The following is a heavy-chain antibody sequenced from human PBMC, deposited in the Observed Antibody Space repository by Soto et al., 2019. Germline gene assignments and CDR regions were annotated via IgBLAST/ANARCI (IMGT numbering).Heavy chain of an antibody. Sequence: GESLKISCKGSGYSFTSYWIGWVRQMPGKGLEWMGIIYPGDSDTRYSPSFQGQVTISADKSISTAYLQWSSLKASDTAMYYCASQVASYYDFWSGYAGYAFDIWGQGTTVTVSS. CDR2: IYPGDSDT. J-gene: IGHJ3*02. V-gene: IGHV5-51*01. CDR3: ASQVASYYDFWSGYAGYAFDI. D-gene: IGHD3-3*01. CDR1: GYSFTSYW.